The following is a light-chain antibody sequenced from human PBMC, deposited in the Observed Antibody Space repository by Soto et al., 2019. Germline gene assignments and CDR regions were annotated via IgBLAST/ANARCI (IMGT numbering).Light chain of an antibody. CDR2: EVS. V-gene: IGLV2-18*02. Sequence: QSALAQPPSVSGSPGQSVTISCTGTSSDVGSYNRVSWYQQPPCTAPKLMIYEVSNRPSGVLDRFSGSKSGNTASLTISGLQAEDEADYYCSSYTSSSIYGFGTGTKVTVL. CDR1: SSDVGSYNR. CDR3: SSYTSSSIYG. J-gene: IGLJ1*01.